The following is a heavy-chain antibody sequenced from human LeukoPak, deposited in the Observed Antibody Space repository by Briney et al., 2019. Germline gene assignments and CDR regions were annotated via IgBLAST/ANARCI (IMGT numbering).Heavy chain of an antibody. V-gene: IGHV3-74*01. J-gene: IGHJ4*02. CDR1: GFTFSSYW. CDR3: ARDLRYYDILTGYMFDY. CDR2: INTDGSST. D-gene: IGHD3-9*01. Sequence: PGGSLRLSCAASGFTFSSYWMHWVRHAPGKGLVWVSRINTDGSSTSYADSVKGRFTISRDNAKNTLYLQMNSLRAEDTAVYYCARDLRYYDILTGYMFDYWGQGTLVTVSS.